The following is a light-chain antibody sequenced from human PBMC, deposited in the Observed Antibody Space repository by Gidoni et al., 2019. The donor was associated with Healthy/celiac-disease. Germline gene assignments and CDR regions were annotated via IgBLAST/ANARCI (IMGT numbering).Light chain of an antibody. V-gene: IGKV1-5*01. CDR2: DAS. CDR1: QSISSW. CDR3: QQCNSYRRT. J-gene: IGKJ1*01. Sequence: GDRVTITCRASQSISSWLAWYQQKPGKAPKLLIYDASSLESGVPSRFSGSGSGTDFTLTISSLQPDDFATYYCQQCNSYRRTFSQGTKVEIK.